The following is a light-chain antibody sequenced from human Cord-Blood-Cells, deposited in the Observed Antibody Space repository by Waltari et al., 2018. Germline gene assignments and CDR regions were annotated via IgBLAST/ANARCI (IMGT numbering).Light chain of an antibody. CDR2: DAS. CDR1: QSISSW. V-gene: IGKV1-5*01. J-gene: IGKJ1*01. CDR3: QQYNSYL. Sequence: IQMTQSPSTLSASVGDRVTITCRASQSISSWLAWYQQKPGKAPKLPIYDASSLESGVPSRFSGSGSGTEFTLTISSLQPDDFATYYCQQYNSYLFGQGTKVEIK.